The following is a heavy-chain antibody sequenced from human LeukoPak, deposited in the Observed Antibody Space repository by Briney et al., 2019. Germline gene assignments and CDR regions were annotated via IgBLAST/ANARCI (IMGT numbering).Heavy chain of an antibody. V-gene: IGHV1-69*05. D-gene: IGHD3-10*01. CDR1: VGTLIKYG. J-gene: IGHJ4*02. CDR3: AREFEGHHPAFGD. CDR2: IVPMFGKS. Sequence: SMTVSFMGSVGTLIKYGISWMRQPPGQGGEWMGDIVPMFGKSKYLQKFQGRLTNTTEKPTNTAYMQLTSLTFEDTAVYYCAREFEGHHPAFGDWGQGTLVTVSS.